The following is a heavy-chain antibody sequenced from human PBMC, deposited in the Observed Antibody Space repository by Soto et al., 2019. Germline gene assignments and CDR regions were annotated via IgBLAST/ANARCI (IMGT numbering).Heavy chain of an antibody. J-gene: IGHJ4*02. CDR1: GFNFSSYD. V-gene: IGHV3-13*04. CDR3: ARVRLRGLDS. CDR2: IGIAGDT. Sequence: EVQLVESGGGLVQPGGSLRRSCAASGFNFSSYDMHWVRQATGRGLEWVSAIGIAGDTYYPDSVKGRFTISRENAKNSLYLQMNSLRAGDTAVYYRARVRLRGLDSWGQGTLVTVSS. D-gene: IGHD3-16*01.